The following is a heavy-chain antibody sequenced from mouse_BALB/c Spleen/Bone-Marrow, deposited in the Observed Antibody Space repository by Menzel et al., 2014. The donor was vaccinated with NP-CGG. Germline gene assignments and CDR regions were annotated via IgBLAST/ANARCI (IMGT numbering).Heavy chain of an antibody. CDR3: ARSSYGYDRQAYFFDY. Sequence: EVMLVESGGGLVQPGGSRKLSCAASGFTFSSFGMHWVRQAPEKGLEWVAYISSGSSTIYYADTVKGRFTISRDNPKNTLFLQMTSLRSEDTAMYYCARSSYGYDRQAYFFDYWGQGTTLTASS. J-gene: IGHJ2*01. CDR2: ISSGSSTI. CDR1: GFTFSSFG. D-gene: IGHD2-2*01. V-gene: IGHV5-17*02.